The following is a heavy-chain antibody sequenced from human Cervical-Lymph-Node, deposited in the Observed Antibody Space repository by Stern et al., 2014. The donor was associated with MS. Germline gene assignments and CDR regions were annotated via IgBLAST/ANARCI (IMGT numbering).Heavy chain of an antibody. CDR1: GDSISRITYY. CDR2: MFYGGST. CDR3: ARVFKATHYYYGMDV. V-gene: IGHV4-31*03. J-gene: IGHJ6*02. Sequence: QLQLQESGPGLVKPSQTLSLTCSVSGDSISRITYYWSWIRQHPGKGLEWLGYMFYGGSTYYNPSLKSRLTISIDASKNQFSLKLSSLTAADTGVYYCARVFKATHYYYGMDVWGQGATVIVSS.